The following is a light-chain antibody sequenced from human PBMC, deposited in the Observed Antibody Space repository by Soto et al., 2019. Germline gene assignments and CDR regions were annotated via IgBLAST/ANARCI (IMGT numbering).Light chain of an antibody. CDR1: ESIITS. J-gene: IGKJ5*01. V-gene: IGKV1-39*01. CDR2: AAY. Sequence: DSQRTQSPSSLSASVGNRFTMAFRASESIITSLNWYHQKPGKAPDLLIYAAYSLKSGVPSRFSGSGSGTDFTLTITGLQLADFATYYCQQNYSVPITFGQGTRLEIK. CDR3: QQNYSVPIT.